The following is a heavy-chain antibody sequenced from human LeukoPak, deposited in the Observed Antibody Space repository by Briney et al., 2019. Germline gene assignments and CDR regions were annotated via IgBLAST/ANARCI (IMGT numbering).Heavy chain of an antibody. CDR1: GFTFSSYW. CDR2: IKQDGSDK. D-gene: IGHD5-12*01. Sequence: GGSLRLSCAASGFTFSSYWMSWVRQAPGKGLEWVANIKQDGSDKYYVDSVKGRFIISRDNAKNSLYLQMNSLRAEDTAVYYCAKYRHYQTDAFDIWGQGTMVTVSS. CDR3: AKYRHYQTDAFDI. J-gene: IGHJ3*02. V-gene: IGHV3-7*03.